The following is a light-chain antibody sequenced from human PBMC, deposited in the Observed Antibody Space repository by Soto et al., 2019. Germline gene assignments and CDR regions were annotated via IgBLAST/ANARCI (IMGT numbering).Light chain of an antibody. CDR3: QQYSDSPLT. CDR1: QTFRTNY. CDR2: GAS. J-gene: IGKJ4*01. Sequence: EIVLTQSPGTLSLSPGERATLSCRASQTFRTNYLAWFQHKPGQAPRLLLYGASSRATGIPDRFSGSGSGTDFTLTINRLEQEDFAVYFFQQYSDSPLTLGGGTKVEIQ. V-gene: IGKV3-20*01.